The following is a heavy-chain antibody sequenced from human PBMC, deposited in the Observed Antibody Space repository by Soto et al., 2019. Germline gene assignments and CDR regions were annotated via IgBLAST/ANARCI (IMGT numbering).Heavy chain of an antibody. D-gene: IGHD5-18*01. CDR2: IYPGDSDT. CDR3: ARPRGYSYGYFFPFDY. V-gene: IGHV5-51*01. J-gene: IGHJ4*02. CDR1: GYSFTSYW. Sequence: GESLKISCKGSGYSFTSYWIGWVRQMPGKGLEWMGIIYPGDSDTRYSPPFQGQVTISADKSISTAYLQWSSLKASDTDMYYCARPRGYSYGYFFPFDYWGQGTLVTVSS.